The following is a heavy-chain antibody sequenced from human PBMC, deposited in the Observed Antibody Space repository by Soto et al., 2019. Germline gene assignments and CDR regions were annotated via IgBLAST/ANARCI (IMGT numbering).Heavy chain of an antibody. J-gene: IGHJ6*02. Sequence: QVQLVQSGAEVKKPGSSVKVSCKASGGTFSSYAISWERQAPGQGLEWMGGIIPIFGTANYAQKFQVRVTITADESTSTAYMELSSLRSDDTAVYYCARHVPAAGYYYGMDVWGPGTTVTVSS. CDR3: ARHVPAAGYYYGMDV. CDR2: IIPIFGTA. V-gene: IGHV1-69*12. D-gene: IGHD2-2*01. CDR1: GGTFSSYA.